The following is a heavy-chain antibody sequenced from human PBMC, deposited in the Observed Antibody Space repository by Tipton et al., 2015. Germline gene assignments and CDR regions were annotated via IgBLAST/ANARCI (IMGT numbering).Heavy chain of an antibody. D-gene: IGHD4-23*01. CDR3: ARARGRHGGLFDS. J-gene: IGHJ4*02. Sequence: TLSLTCSVSSDSISKYCWSWIRQPPGKELQWIGYIQYSGGTNYNPSLESRVSMSVDTSKTQFSLEMRSVTATDTAVYYCARARGRHGGLFDSWGQGTLVTVSS. CDR2: IQYSGGT. CDR1: SDSISKYC. V-gene: IGHV4-59*01.